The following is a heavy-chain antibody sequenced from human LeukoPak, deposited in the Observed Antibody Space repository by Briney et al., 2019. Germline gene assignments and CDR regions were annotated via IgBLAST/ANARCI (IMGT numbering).Heavy chain of an antibody. D-gene: IGHD3-10*01. CDR1: GYTFTSYD. CDR2: ISAYNGNT. V-gene: IGHV1-18*01. CDR3: ARDRSYYGSGSLHY. Sequence: ASVKVSCKASGYTFTSYDISWVRQAPGQGLEWMGWISAYNGNTNYAQKLQGRVTMTTDTSTSTAYMELRSLRSDDTAVYYCARDRSYYGSGSLHYWGQGTLVTVSS. J-gene: IGHJ4*02.